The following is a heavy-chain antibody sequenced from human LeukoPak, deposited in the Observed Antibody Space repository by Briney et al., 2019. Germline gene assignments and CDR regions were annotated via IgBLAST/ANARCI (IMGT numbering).Heavy chain of an antibody. V-gene: IGHV1-69*05. CDR2: IIPIFGTA. D-gene: IGHD1-14*01. CDR3: ARGRYNPTGGDY. CDR1: GGTFSSYA. Sequence: SVKVSCKASGGTFSSYAISWVRQAPGQGLEWMGGIIPIFGTANYAQKFQGRVTITTDESTSTAYMELSSLRSEDTAVYYCARGRYNPTGGDYWGQGTLVTVSS. J-gene: IGHJ4*02.